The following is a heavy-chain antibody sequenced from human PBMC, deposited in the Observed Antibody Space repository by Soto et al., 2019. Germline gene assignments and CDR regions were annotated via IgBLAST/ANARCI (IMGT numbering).Heavy chain of an antibody. CDR2: IYYSGST. V-gene: IGHV4-39*01. J-gene: IGHJ5*02. CDR3: ARRSGPYASSWFDA. Sequence: PSETLSLTCTVSGGSISSSSYYWGWIRQPPGKGLEWIGSIYYSGSTYYNPSLKSRVTISINTSKNQMSLELTSVTAADTAVYYCARRSGPYASSWFDAWGQGTLVTVSS. D-gene: IGHD2-2*01. CDR1: GGSISSSSYY.